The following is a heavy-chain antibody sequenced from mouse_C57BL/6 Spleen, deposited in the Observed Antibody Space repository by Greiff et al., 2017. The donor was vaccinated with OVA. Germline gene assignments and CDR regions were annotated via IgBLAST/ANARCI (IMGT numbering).Heavy chain of an antibody. J-gene: IGHJ1*03. CDR3: AYYYGSNWYFDV. D-gene: IGHD1-1*01. CDR1: GYAFSSSW. Sequence: ESGPELVKPGASVKISCKASGYAFSSSWMNWVKQRPGKGLEWIGRIYPGDGDTNYNGKFKGKATLTADKSSSTAYMQLSSLTSEDSAVYFCAYYYGSNWYFDVWGTGTTVTVSS. V-gene: IGHV1-82*01. CDR2: IYPGDGDT.